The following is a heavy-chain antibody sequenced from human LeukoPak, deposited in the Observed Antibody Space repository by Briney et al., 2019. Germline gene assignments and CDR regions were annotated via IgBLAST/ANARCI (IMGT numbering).Heavy chain of an antibody. D-gene: IGHD3-10*01. J-gene: IGHJ4*02. CDR2: INHSGST. V-gene: IGHV4-34*01. Sequence: SETLSLTCAVYGGSFSGYYWSWIRQPPGKGLEWIGEINHSGSTNYNPSLKSRVTISVDTSKNQFSLELSSVTAADTAVYYCARQGGSGSYLDYWGQGTLVTVSS. CDR3: ARQGGSGSYLDY. CDR1: GGSFSGYY.